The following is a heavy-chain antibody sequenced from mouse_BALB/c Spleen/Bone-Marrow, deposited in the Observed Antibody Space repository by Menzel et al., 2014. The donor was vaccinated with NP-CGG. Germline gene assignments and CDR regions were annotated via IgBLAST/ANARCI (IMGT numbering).Heavy chain of an antibody. V-gene: IGHV5-12-1*01. D-gene: IGHD2-2*01. CDR3: ARQRGYAYAMDY. CDR2: ISSGGSNT. Sequence: EVKPVESGGGLVKPGGSLKLSCAASGFAFSGYDMSWVRQTPEKRLEWVAYISSGGSNTYYPDTVKGRFTISRDNAKNTLYLQMNSLKSEDTAMYYCARQRGYAYAMDYWGQGTSVTVSS. CDR1: GFAFSGYD. J-gene: IGHJ4*01.